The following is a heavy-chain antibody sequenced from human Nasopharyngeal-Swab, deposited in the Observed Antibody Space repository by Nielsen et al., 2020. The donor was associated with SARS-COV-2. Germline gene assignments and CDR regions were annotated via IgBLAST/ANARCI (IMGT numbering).Heavy chain of an antibody. CDR2: INPDGRST. J-gene: IGHJ3*02. Sequence: GESLKISCAASGFTFSSSWIHWVRQAPGKGLVWVSRINPDGRSTAYADSVKGRFTISRDNAKNSVDLQMNSVRAEDTAVYYCARDPLAVVGYDALDIWGQGTMVTVSS. CDR1: GFTFSSSW. D-gene: IGHD6-19*01. V-gene: IGHV3-74*01. CDR3: ARDPLAVVGYDALDI.